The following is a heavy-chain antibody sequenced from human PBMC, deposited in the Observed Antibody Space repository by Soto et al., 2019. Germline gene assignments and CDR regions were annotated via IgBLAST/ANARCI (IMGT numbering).Heavy chain of an antibody. D-gene: IGHD6-13*01. CDR2: TSYDEGNK. CDR1: GFTFSGYA. CDR3: ARAGAAALNY. J-gene: IGHJ4*02. V-gene: IGHV3-30-3*01. Sequence: PGGSLRLSCAASGFTFSGYAMHWVRQAPGKGLEWMAVTSYDEGNKYYADSVKGRFTISRDNSKNTLYLQMSSLRAEDTAVYYCARAGAAALNYWGQGTLVTVSS.